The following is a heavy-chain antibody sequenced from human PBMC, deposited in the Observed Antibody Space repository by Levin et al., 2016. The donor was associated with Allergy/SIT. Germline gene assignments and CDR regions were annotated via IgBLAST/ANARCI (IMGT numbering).Heavy chain of an antibody. J-gene: IGHJ3*02. V-gene: IGHV4-39*01. Sequence: SETLSLTCTVSGGSISSSSYYWGWIRQPPGKGLEWIGSIYYSGSTYYNPSLKSRVTISVDTSKNQFSLKLSSVTAADTAVYYCAWGMVYAIGAFDIWGQGTMVTVSS. CDR2: IYYSGST. CDR1: GGSISSSSYY. D-gene: IGHD2-8*01. CDR3: AWGMVYAIGAFDI.